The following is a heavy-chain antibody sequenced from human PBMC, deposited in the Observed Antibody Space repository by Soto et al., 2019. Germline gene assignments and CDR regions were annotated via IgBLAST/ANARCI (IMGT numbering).Heavy chain of an antibody. CDR1: GFTFSSYD. CDR2: ISVTGSGT. Sequence: EVQLLESGGGLVQPGGSLGLSCAASGFTFSSYDMSWVRQAPEKGLEYVSSISVTGSGTYYADSVKGRFTISRDNSKNTLYLQMNSLRVEDTAVYYCARTTTTKSRDYWGQGTLVTVSS. D-gene: IGHD4-17*01. CDR3: ARTTTTKSRDY. V-gene: IGHV3-23*01. J-gene: IGHJ4*02.